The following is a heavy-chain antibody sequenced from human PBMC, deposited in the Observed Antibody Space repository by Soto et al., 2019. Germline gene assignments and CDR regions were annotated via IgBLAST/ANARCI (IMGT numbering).Heavy chain of an antibody. J-gene: IGHJ5*02. Sequence: ASVKVSCKASGGTFGSYAISWVRQAPGQGLEWMGGIIPIFGTANYAQKFQGRVTITADESTSTAYMELSSLRSEDTAVYYCAREAAAGTSDWFDPWGQGTLVTVSS. CDR3: AREAAAGTSDWFDP. CDR2: IIPIFGTA. V-gene: IGHV1-69*13. D-gene: IGHD6-13*01. CDR1: GGTFGSYA.